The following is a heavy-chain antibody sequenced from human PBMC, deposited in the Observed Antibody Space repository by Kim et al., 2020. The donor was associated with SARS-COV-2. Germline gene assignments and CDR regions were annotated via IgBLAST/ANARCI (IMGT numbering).Heavy chain of an antibody. V-gene: IGHV4-59*08. J-gene: IGHJ4*02. Sequence: SETLSLTCTVSGASIDSLFWGWVRQTPEKGLEWIASIYNTGTPHYNPSLMSRVAISLDKSRNRFSLRLTSVTAADTATYFCARHLDASDPFYTLAYWGQG. CDR2: IYNTGTP. CDR1: GASIDSLF. D-gene: IGHD3-16*01. CDR3: ARHLDASDPFYTLAY.